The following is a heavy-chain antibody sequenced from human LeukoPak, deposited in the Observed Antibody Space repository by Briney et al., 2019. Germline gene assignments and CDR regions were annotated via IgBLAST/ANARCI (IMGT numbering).Heavy chain of an antibody. D-gene: IGHD6-19*01. CDR2: ISDVGDHS. CDR1: GGSISSGDYY. J-gene: IGHJ4*02. V-gene: IGHV3-23*01. Sequence: ETLSLTCTVSGGSISSGDYYWSWIRQPPGKGLEWVSAISDVGDHSHYIDSVKGRFTISRDNSKNTLFLQMNYLRVEDTAVYYCAKSSRYGTGWYGRIDYWGQGTLVTVSS. CDR3: AKSSRYGTGWYGRIDY.